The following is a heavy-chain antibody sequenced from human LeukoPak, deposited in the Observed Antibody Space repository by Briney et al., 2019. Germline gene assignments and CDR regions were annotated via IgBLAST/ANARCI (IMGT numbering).Heavy chain of an antibody. CDR2: IRSKANSYAT. D-gene: IGHD5-18*01. V-gene: IGHV3-73*01. CDR1: GFTFSGSA. J-gene: IGHJ4*02. CDR3: TTVQGYSYGTRDFDY. Sequence: GGSLRLSCAASGFTFSGSAMHWVRQASGKGLEWVGRIRSKANSYATAYAASVKGRFTISRDDSKNTAYLQTNSLKTEDTAVYYCTTVQGYSYGTRDFDYWGQGTLVTVSS.